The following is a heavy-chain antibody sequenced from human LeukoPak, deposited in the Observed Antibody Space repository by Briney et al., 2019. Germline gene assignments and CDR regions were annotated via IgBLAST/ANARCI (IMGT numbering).Heavy chain of an antibody. CDR3: ARGYCSGGSCYSYYYYNYMDV. D-gene: IGHD2-15*01. CDR1: DDSITIYY. CDR2: IYYRGST. J-gene: IGHJ6*03. Sequence: SETLSLTCTVSDDSITIYYWGWIRQPPGKGLEWIGSIYYRGSTYYNPSLKSRVTISVDTSKNQFSLKLSSVTAADTAVYYCARGYCSGGSCYSYYYYNYMDVWGKGTTVTVSS. V-gene: IGHV4-39*07.